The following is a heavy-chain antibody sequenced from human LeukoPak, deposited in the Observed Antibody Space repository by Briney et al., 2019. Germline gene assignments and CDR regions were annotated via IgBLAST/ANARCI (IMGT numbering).Heavy chain of an antibody. V-gene: IGHV4-31*03. CDR2: IYYSGST. D-gene: IGHD3-3*01. J-gene: IGHJ5*02. Sequence: PSQTLSLTCTVSGGSISSGGYYWSWIRQHPGTGLEWIGYIYYSGSTYYNPSLKSRVTISVDTSKNQFSLKLSPVTAADTAVYYCARGLYDFWSGYSNWFDPWGQGTLVTVSS. CDR1: GGSISSGGYY. CDR3: ARGLYDFWSGYSNWFDP.